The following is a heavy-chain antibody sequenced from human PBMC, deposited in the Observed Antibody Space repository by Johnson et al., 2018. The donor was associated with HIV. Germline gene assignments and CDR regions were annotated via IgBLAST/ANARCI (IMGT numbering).Heavy chain of an antibody. CDR2: ISWNSGSI. J-gene: IGHJ3*02. Sequence: VQLVESGGGLVQPGRSLRLSCAASGFTFDDYAMHWVRQAPGKGLEWVSGISWNSGSIGYADSVKGRFTISRDNSKNTLYLQMNSLRAEDTAVYYCAIEKSYYYDSSGYPDTFDIWGQGTMVIVSS. CDR1: GFTFDDYA. CDR3: AIEKSYYYDSSGYPDTFDI. D-gene: IGHD3-22*01. V-gene: IGHV3-9*01.